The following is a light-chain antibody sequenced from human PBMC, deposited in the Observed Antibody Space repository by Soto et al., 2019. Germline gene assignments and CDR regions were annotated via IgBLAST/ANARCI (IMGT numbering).Light chain of an antibody. CDR3: QQYGSSYT. CDR1: QSVSSSY. V-gene: IGKV3-20*01. J-gene: IGKJ2*01. Sequence: EIVLTQSPGTLSLSPGERATLSCRASQSVSSSYLAWYQQKPGQAPRLLIYGASIRATGIPDRFSGSGSGTDFTLTISRLEPEDFAVYYCQQYGSSYTFGQGTKLEIK. CDR2: GAS.